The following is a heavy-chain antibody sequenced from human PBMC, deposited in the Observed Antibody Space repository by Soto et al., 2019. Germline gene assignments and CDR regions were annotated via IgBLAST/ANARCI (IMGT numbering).Heavy chain of an antibody. CDR1: GFTFSSYA. CDR2: ISGSGGRT. D-gene: IGHD2-2*01. V-gene: IGHV3-23*01. CDR3: AKSHYCSSTSCYASSDY. Sequence: EVQLLESGGGLVQPGGSLRLSCAASGFTFSSYAMSWVRQAPGKGLEWGSAISGSGGRTYYADSVKGRFTISRDNSKNTLYLQMTSLRAEDTAVYYCAKSHYCSSTSCYASSDYWGQGTLVTVSS. J-gene: IGHJ4*02.